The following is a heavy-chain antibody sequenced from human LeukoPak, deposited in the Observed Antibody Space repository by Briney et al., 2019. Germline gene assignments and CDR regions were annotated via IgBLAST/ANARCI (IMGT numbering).Heavy chain of an antibody. CDR3: ARRRSGSSGPPSDH. CDR2: MNPNSGNT. D-gene: IGHD6-6*01. V-gene: IGHV1-8*01. CDR1: GYTFTSYD. J-gene: IGHJ4*02. Sequence: ASVKVSGKASGYTFTSYDINWVRQATGQGLEWMGWMNPNSGNTGYAQKFQGRVNMTRNTSISTAYMELSSLESEDTAVYYCARRRSGSSGPPSDHWGQGTLVTVSS.